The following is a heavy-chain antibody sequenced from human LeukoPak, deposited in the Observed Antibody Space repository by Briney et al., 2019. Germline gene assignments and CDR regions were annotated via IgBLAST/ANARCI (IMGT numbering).Heavy chain of an antibody. CDR1: GFTFSNAW. V-gene: IGHV3-15*05. D-gene: IGHD6-19*01. J-gene: IGHJ4*02. CDR3: AKDAYSSGWYYFDY. CDR2: IKSKTDGGTT. Sequence: PGGSLRLSCAASGFTFSNAWMSWVRQAPGKGLEWVGRIKSKTDGGTTDYAAPVKGRFTISRDDSKNTLYLQMNSLRAEDMALYYCAKDAYSSGWYYFDYWGQGTLVTVSP.